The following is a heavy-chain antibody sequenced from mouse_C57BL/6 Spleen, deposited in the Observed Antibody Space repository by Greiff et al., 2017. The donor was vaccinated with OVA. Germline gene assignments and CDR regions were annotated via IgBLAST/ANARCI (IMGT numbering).Heavy chain of an antibody. D-gene: IGHD2-1*01. J-gene: IGHJ4*01. Sequence: EVQLVESGGGLVKPGGSLKLSCAASGFTFSSYAMSWVRQTPEKRLEWVATISDGGSYTYYPDNVKGRFTISRDNAKNNLYLQMSHLKSEDTAMYYCARRHLLWYAMDYWGQGTSVTVSS. CDR3: ARRHLLWYAMDY. CDR2: ISDGGSYT. CDR1: GFTFSSYA. V-gene: IGHV5-4*01.